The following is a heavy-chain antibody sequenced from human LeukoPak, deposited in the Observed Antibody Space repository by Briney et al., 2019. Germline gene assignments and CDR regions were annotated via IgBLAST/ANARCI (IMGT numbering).Heavy chain of an antibody. CDR1: GFTFSSYV. Sequence: PGGSLRLSCAASGFTFSSYVMHWVRQAPGKGLEWVAVISYDGNNQNYADSVKGRFTISRDNSKNTLYLQMNSLRAEDTAVYYCARDRSGYYSGDYWGQGTLVTVSS. V-gene: IGHV3-30-3*01. J-gene: IGHJ4*02. D-gene: IGHD3-22*01. CDR2: ISYDGNNQ. CDR3: ARDRSGYYSGDY.